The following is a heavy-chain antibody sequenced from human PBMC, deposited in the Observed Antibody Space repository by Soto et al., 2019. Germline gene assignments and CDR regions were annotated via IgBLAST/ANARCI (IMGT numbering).Heavy chain of an antibody. J-gene: IGHJ4*02. Sequence: EVQLVESGGGLVQPGGSLRLSCAASGFTFSSYDMHWVRQATGKGLEWVSAIGTAGDTYYPGSVKGRFTISRENAKNSLYLQMNSLRAGDTAVYYCARGERRGGVFDYWGQGTLVTVSS. CDR1: GFTFSSYD. CDR3: ARGERRGGVFDY. D-gene: IGHD3-10*01. V-gene: IGHV3-13*01. CDR2: IGTAGDT.